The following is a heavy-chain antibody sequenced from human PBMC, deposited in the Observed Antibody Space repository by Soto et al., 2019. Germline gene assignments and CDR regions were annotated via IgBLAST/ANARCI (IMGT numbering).Heavy chain of an antibody. Sequence: EVQLLESGGGLVQPGGSLRLSCEASGFTFSDYWMEWVRQVPGRGLVWVSRINDNGAVTRYADSVKGRFTVSRDNANSTMFLQMNSLTADDTVIYYCTRGRKYDVLTGYNDYWGQGTLVTVSS. CDR3: TRGRKYDVLTGYNDY. J-gene: IGHJ4*02. CDR1: GFTFSDYW. V-gene: IGHV3-74*01. CDR2: INDNGAVT. D-gene: IGHD3-9*01.